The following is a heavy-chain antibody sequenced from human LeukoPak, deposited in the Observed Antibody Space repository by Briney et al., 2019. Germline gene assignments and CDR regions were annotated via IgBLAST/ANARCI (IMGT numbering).Heavy chain of an antibody. CDR3: AKERNLEIAVAGTIFDY. J-gene: IGHJ4*02. D-gene: IGHD6-19*01. V-gene: IGHV3-66*01. CDR2: IYSGGDT. CDR1: GFTVSSHY. Sequence: GGSLRLSCAASGFTVSSHYMTWVRQAPGKGLDWVSVIYSGGDTYYADSVKGRFTISRDNSKNMIYLEINSLKAEDTAVYYCAKERNLEIAVAGTIFDYWGQGTLVTVSS.